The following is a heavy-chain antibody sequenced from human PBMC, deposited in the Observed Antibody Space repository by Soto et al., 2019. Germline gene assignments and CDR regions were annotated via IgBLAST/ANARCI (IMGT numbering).Heavy chain of an antibody. CDR2: ISSSSTYT. D-gene: IGHD5-12*01. V-gene: IGHV3-11*05. CDR1: GFNFNNYY. CDR3: ARGRWLRLPDY. Sequence: PGGSLRLSCAASGFNFNNYYRSWIRQAPGKGLEWVSYISSSSTYTGYADSVKGRFTTSRDNAKNSLYLEMNSLRAEDTAVYYCARGRWLRLPDYWGQGTLVTVSS. J-gene: IGHJ4*02.